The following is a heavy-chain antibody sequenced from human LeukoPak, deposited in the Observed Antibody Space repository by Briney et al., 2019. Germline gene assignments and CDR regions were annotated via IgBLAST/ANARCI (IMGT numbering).Heavy chain of an antibody. J-gene: IGHJ4*02. Sequence: KSGGSLRLSCAASGFTFSTYWMTWVRQAPGKGLEWVSSISSSSSYIYYADSVKGRFTISRDNAENSLYLQMNSLRAEDTAVYYCARDSYCSGGSCYSPFWGQGTLVTVSS. CDR2: ISSSSSYI. CDR1: GFTFSTYW. V-gene: IGHV3-21*01. D-gene: IGHD2-15*01. CDR3: ARDSYCSGGSCYSPF.